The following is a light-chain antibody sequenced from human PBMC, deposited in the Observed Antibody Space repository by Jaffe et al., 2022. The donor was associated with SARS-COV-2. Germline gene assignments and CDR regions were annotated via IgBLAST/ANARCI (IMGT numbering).Light chain of an antibody. CDR1: QNIHNN. Sequence: DIQMTQAPLSLSASVGDRVTLTCRASQNIHNNLNWYKQRPGQAPSLLIYSASILQSGVPSRFTGSGSGTDFTLTISGLLPEDFASYYCQQTYTYPRSFGQGTKLEI. CDR2: SAS. J-gene: IGKJ2*01. CDR3: QQTYTYPRS. V-gene: IGKV1-39*01.